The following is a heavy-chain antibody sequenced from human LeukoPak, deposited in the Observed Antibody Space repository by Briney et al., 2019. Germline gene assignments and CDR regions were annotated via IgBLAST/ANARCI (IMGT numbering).Heavy chain of an antibody. V-gene: IGHV1-2*02. J-gene: IGHJ5*02. CDR2: INPNSGGT. CDR1: GYTFTGYY. Sequence: GASVKVSCKASGYTFTGYYMHWVRQAPGQGLEWMGWINPNSGGTNYAQKFQGRVTMTRDTSISTAYMELSRLRSDDTAVYYCARDGIYCSGGSCYSANWFDPWGQGTLVTVSS. CDR3: ARDGIYCSGGSCYSANWFDP. D-gene: IGHD2-15*01.